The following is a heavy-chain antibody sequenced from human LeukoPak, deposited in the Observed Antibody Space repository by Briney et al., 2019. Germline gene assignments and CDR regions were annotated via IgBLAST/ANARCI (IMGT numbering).Heavy chain of an antibody. V-gene: IGHV4-34*01. CDR2: IHHDGRT. CDR1: GGSLSGHY. CDR3: AREPVPQDYGDTVNAYDL. J-gene: IGHJ3*01. Sequence: NPSETLSLTCAVYGGSLSGHYWSWIRQSPGKGLEWIGDIHHDGRTKYSPSLKSRVSILLDTSKNEVSLRLTPVTAADMALYFCAREPVPQDYGDTVNAYDLWGQGTVVIVSS. D-gene: IGHD4-17*01.